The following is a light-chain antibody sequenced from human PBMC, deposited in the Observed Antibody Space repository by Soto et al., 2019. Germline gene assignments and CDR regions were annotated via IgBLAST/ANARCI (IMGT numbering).Light chain of an antibody. CDR2: EGS. J-gene: IGLJ2*01. CDR3: CSYAGSSTFS. V-gene: IGLV2-23*03. CDR1: SSDVGSYNL. Sequence: QSALTQPASVSGSPGQSITISCTGTSSDVGSYNLVSWYQQHPGKAPKLMIYEGSKRPSGVSNRFSGSKSGNTASLTISGLQAEDEADYYCCSYAGSSTFSFGGGTKLNVL.